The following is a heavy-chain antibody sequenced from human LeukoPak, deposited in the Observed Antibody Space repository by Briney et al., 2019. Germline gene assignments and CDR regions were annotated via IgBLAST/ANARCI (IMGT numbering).Heavy chain of an antibody. Sequence: QTGGSLRLSCAASGFTFSTYGMHWVRQAPGKGLEWVAVISYDGSKKHYADSVKGRFTISRDNSKNTVYLQMNSLRAEDTAVYYCAKGLGSLVAGGMDVWGRGTTVTVSS. CDR1: GFTFSTYG. CDR2: ISYDGSKK. V-gene: IGHV3-30*18. D-gene: IGHD3-10*01. J-gene: IGHJ6*03. CDR3: AKGLGSLVAGGMDV.